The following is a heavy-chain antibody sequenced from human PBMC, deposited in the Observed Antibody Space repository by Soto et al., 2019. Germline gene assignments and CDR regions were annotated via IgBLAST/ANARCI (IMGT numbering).Heavy chain of an antibody. V-gene: IGHV4-30-2*03. Sequence: SETLSLTCAVSGGSISSGGYSWSWIRQPPGKGLEWIGYIYHSGSTYYNPSLKSRLTISVDTSKNQFSLSLRSVTAADTAVYYCASHRTFWPFDYWGQGTVVTVSS. D-gene: IGHD2-8*01. CDR2: IYHSGST. J-gene: IGHJ4*02. CDR1: GGSISSGGYS. CDR3: ASHRTFWPFDY.